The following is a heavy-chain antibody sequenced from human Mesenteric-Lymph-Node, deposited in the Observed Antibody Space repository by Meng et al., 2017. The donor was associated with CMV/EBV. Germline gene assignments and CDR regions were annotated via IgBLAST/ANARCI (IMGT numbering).Heavy chain of an antibody. D-gene: IGHD3-10*01. J-gene: IGHJ5*01. V-gene: IGHV4-31*02. CDR2: IYYSGST. Sequence: SISSGGYYWSWIRQHPGKGLEWIGYIYYSGSTYYNPSLKSRVTISVDTSKNQFSLRLTSVTAADTAVYYCARDGRGYFGAGSFSWFDSWGQGTLVTVSS. CDR3: ARDGRGYFGAGSFSWFDS. CDR1: SISSGGYY.